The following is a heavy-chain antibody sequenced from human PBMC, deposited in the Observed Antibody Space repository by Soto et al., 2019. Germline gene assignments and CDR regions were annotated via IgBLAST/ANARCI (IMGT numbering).Heavy chain of an antibody. CDR3: AREGRYYDILTPAFDY. V-gene: IGHV1-2*02. J-gene: IGHJ4*02. CDR1: GDSFNDYY. CDR2: INPNGGAT. D-gene: IGHD3-9*01. Sequence: ASVKVSCKTSGDSFNDYYIHWVRQAPGQGLEWMGWINPNGGATKYAQKFQGRVTVTRDTSIRTVYMELSSLRSEDTAVYYCAREGRYYDILTPAFDYWGQGTLVTVSS.